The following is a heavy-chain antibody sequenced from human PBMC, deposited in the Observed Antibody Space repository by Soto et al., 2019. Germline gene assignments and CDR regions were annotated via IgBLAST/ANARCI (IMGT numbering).Heavy chain of an antibody. V-gene: IGHV1-69*13. J-gene: IGHJ6*02. D-gene: IGHD4-17*01. CDR3: ASSDGGRYPSYLHYCYALDA. CDR1: GYSLRGYS. Sequence: SVKVSCKASGYSLRGYSTSWVRQAPGQGLEWLGGIGPIFGTTNYAQKFQGRVAIVSDESPSTAYMELSSLRSDDTAVYYCASSDGGRYPSYLHYCYALDAWGQGTTVTVSS. CDR2: IGPIFGTT.